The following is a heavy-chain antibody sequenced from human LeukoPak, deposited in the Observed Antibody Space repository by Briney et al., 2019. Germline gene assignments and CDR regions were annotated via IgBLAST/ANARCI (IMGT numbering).Heavy chain of an antibody. J-gene: IGHJ4*02. V-gene: IGHV4-59*08. D-gene: IGHD3-9*01. CDR1: GGSISSYY. Sequence: SETLSLTCTVSGGSISSYYWSWIRQPPGKGLEWIGYIYYSGSTNYNPSLKSRVIISVDTSKNRFSLKLSSVTAADTAVYYCARHVPYYDILTGYYPNYFDYWGQGTLVTVSS. CDR3: ARHVPYYDILTGYYPNYFDY. CDR2: IYYSGST.